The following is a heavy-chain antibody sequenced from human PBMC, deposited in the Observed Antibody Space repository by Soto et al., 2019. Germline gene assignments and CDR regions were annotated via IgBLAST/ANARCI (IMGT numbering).Heavy chain of an antibody. CDR1: GFTFSSYW. CDR3: ASGAIVVVVAAKYGMDV. Sequence: VQLVESGGGLVQPGGSLRLSCAASGFTFSSYWMHWVRQAPGKGLVWVSRINSDGSSTSYADSVKGRFTISRDNAKNTLYLQMNSLRAEDTAVYYCASGAIVVVVAAKYGMDVWGQGTTVTVSS. D-gene: IGHD2-15*01. J-gene: IGHJ6*02. CDR2: INSDGSST. V-gene: IGHV3-74*01.